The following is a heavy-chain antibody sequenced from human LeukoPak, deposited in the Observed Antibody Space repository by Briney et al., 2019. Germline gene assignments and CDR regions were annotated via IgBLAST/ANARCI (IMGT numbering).Heavy chain of an antibody. CDR2: ISSYGGST. CDR3: VKDLYSYSFNY. J-gene: IGHJ4*02. V-gene: IGHV3-64D*09. Sequence: GGSLRLSCSASGFTFRNYGMHWVRQAPGKGLEYVSTISSYGGSTYYADLVKGRFTISRDNSKNTLYLQMSSLRAEDTAVYYCVKDLYSYSFNYWGQGTLVTVSS. D-gene: IGHD2-8*01. CDR1: GFTFRNYG.